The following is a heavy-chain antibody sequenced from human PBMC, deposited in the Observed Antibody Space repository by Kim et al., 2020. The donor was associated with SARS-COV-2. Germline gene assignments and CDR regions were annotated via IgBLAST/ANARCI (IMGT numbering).Heavy chain of an antibody. CDR2: INHSGST. CDR1: GGSFSGYY. V-gene: IGHV4-34*01. D-gene: IGHD4-17*01. Sequence: SETLSLTCAVYGGSFSGYYWSWIRQPPGKGLEWIGEINHSGSTNYNPSLKSRVTISVDTSKNQFSLKLSSVTAADTAVYSCARGSPVTTFYHYYYGMDVWGQGTTVTVSS. J-gene: IGHJ6*02. CDR3: ARGSPVTTFYHYYYGMDV.